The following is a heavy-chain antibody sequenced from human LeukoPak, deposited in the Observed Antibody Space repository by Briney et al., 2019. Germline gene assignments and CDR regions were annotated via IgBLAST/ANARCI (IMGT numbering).Heavy chain of an antibody. CDR2: INHSGST. D-gene: IGHD2-2*01. J-gene: IGHJ6*03. V-gene: IGHV4-34*01. CDR3: ATGYCSSTSCFFPGSYYMDV. CDR1: GGSFSGYY. Sequence: SETLSLTCAVYGGSFSGYYWSWIRQPPGKGLEWIGEINHSGSTNYNPSLKSRVTISVDRSKNQFSLKLSSVTAADTAVYYCATGYCSSTSCFFPGSYYMDVWGKGTTVTVSS.